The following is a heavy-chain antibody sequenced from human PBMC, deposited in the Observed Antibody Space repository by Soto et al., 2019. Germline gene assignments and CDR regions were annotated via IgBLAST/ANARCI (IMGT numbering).Heavy chain of an antibody. V-gene: IGHV4-61*01. Sequence: SETLSLTCTVSGGSVSSGSYYCSWIRQPPGKGLEWIGYIYYSGSTNYNPSLKSRVTISVDTSKNQFSLKLSSVTAADTAVYYCARGAGSSSWYRGYYYGMDVWGQGTTVTVSS. CDR1: GGSVSSGSYY. J-gene: IGHJ6*02. CDR2: IYYSGST. CDR3: ARGAGSSSWYRGYYYGMDV. D-gene: IGHD6-13*01.